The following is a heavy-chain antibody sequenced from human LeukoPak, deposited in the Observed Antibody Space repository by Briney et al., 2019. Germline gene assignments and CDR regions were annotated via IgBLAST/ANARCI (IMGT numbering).Heavy chain of an antibody. Sequence: SETLSLTCTVSGGSISSGDYYWSWIRQPPGKGLEWIGYIYYSGSTYYNPSLKSRVTISVDTSKNQFSLKLSSVTAADTAVYYCARVVGCSSTSCYKEYYFDYWGQGTLVTVS. CDR3: ARVVGCSSTSCYKEYYFDY. V-gene: IGHV4-30-4*01. CDR1: GGSISSGDYY. D-gene: IGHD2-2*02. J-gene: IGHJ4*02. CDR2: IYYSGST.